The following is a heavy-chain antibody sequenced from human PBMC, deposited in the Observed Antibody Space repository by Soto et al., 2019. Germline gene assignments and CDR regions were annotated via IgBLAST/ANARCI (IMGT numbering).Heavy chain of an antibody. Sequence: QVQLVESGGVVVQPGRSLRLSCAASGFTFSSYGMHWVRQAPGKGLEWVAVISYDGSKEFYADSVKGRFTISRDNSKNTLYLQMISLRAEDTAVYSCSKDLRLWPKDYYYCGMDVWGQGTTVTVSS. CDR3: SKDLRLWPKDYYYCGMDV. CDR2: ISYDGSKE. CDR1: GFTFSSYG. V-gene: IGHV3-30*18. D-gene: IGHD5-18*01. J-gene: IGHJ6*02.